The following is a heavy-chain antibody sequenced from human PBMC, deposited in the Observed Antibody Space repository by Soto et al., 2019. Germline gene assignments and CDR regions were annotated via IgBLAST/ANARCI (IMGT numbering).Heavy chain of an antibody. V-gene: IGHV1-18*01. CDR2: ISAYNGNT. CDR3: VRDLAVALIDY. D-gene: IGHD6-19*01. J-gene: IGHJ4*02. CDR1: DYTFTSYG. Sequence: ASVKVSCKASDYTFTSYGISWVRQAPGQGLEWMGWISAYNGNTKYAQKFQGRVTMTTDTSTSTAYMELRSLRSDDTAVYYCVRDLAVALIDYRGQGTLLTVSS.